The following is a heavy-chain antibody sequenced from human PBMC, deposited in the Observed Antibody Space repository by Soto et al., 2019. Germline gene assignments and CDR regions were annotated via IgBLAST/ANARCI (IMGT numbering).Heavy chain of an antibody. J-gene: IGHJ6*03. V-gene: IGHV3-23*01. CDR1: GFTFSSYA. CDR2: ISGSGGST. D-gene: IGHD1-1*01. CDR3: ARVPVRLSRRYMDV. Sequence: GGSLRLSCAASGFTFSSYAMSWVRQAPGKGLEWVSAISGSGGSTYYADSVKGRFTISRDNSKNTLYLQMNSLRAEDTAVYYCARVPVRLSRRYMDVWGKGTTVTVSS.